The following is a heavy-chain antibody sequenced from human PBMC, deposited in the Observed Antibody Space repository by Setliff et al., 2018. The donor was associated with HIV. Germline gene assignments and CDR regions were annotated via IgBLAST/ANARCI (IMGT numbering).Heavy chain of an antibody. Sequence: SETLSLTCTVSGGSISSSNYYWGWIRQPPGQELEWIGEISHSGSSNYNPSLKSRVTMSRDTSKNQLSLSLISVTAADTAVYYCARVRFFDRNGYVARPYYFLDSWGQGTLVTVSS. CDR2: ISHSGSS. CDR3: ARVRFFDRNGYVARPYYFLDS. CDR1: GGSISSSNYY. J-gene: IGHJ4*02. D-gene: IGHD3-22*01. V-gene: IGHV4-39*07.